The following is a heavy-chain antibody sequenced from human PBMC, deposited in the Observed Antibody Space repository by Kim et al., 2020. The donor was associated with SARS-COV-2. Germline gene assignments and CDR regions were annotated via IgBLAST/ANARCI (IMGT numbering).Heavy chain of an antibody. Sequence: SETLSLTCTVSGGSISSYDWSWIRQPPGKGLEWIGYIYYSGSTNYNASLKRRVTILLDTSKNQFSLKLSSVTAADTAVYYCARSGITMVRGIIIRGHNWFDPWRQGTLVTVSS. D-gene: IGHD3-10*01. CDR3: ARSGITMVRGIIIRGHNWFDP. V-gene: IGHV4-59*13. CDR1: GGSISSYD. J-gene: IGHJ5*02. CDR2: IYYSGST.